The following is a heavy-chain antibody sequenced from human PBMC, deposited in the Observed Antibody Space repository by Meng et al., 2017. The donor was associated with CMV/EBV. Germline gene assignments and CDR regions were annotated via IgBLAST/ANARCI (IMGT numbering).Heavy chain of an antibody. CDR1: GCSISSSSYY. CDR2: IYYSGST. J-gene: IGHJ4*02. V-gene: IGHV4-39*07. CDR3: ARAPDPKPTTVTTSEYYFDY. D-gene: IGHD4-11*01. Sequence: ESLKISCTVSGCSISSSSYYWGWIRQPPGKGLEWIGSIYYSGSTYYNPSLKSRVTISVDTSKNQFSLKLSSVTAADTAVYYCARAPDPKPTTVTTSEYYFDYWGQGTLVTVSS.